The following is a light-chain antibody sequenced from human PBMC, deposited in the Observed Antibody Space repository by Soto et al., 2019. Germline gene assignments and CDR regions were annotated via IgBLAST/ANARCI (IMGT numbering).Light chain of an antibody. V-gene: IGKV1-5*03. CDR1: QSISSW. J-gene: IGKJ1*01. Sequence: DIQMTQSPSTLSASVGDRVTITCRASQSISSWLAWYQQKPGQAPKLLIYKASPLQSGVPSRFSGSGSGTELTLAISSLQPYDSATYYCQQYYDNWTFVQGTKVEIK. CDR3: QQYYDNWT. CDR2: KAS.